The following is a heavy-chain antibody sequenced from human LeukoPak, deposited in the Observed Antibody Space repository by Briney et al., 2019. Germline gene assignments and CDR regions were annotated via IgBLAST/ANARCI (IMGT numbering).Heavy chain of an antibody. D-gene: IGHD5-18*01. CDR3: ASNKDPPIERLWLRLDY. V-gene: IGHV3-30-3*01. Sequence: GSLRLSCAASGFTFSSYAMHLVRQAPGKGLEWVAVISYDGSNKYYADSVKGRFTISRDNSKNTLYLQMNSLRAEDTAVYYCASNKDPPIERLWLRLDYWGQGTLVTVSS. CDR2: ISYDGSNK. CDR1: GFTFSSYA. J-gene: IGHJ4*02.